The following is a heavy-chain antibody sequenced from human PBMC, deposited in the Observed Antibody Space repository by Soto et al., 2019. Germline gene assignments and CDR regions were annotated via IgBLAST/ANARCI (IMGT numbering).Heavy chain of an antibody. D-gene: IGHD3-10*01. V-gene: IGHV2-5*02. CDR1: GFSLSTSGVG. CDR3: AHSALRSVRGVTRAIDY. CDR2: IYWDDDK. Sequence: QITLKESGPTLVKPTQTLTLTCTFSGFSLSTSGVGVGWIRQPPGKALEWLALIYWDDDKRYSPSLKSRLTITKDTSKNQVVLTMTNMDPVDTATYYCAHSALRSVRGVTRAIDYWGQGTLVTVSS. J-gene: IGHJ4*02.